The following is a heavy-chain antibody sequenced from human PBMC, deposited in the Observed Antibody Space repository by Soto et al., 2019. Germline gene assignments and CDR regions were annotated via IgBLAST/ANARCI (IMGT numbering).Heavy chain of an antibody. V-gene: IGHV4-61*01. J-gene: IGHJ4*02. D-gene: IGHD5-18*01. CDR2: IYYSGST. CDR1: GGSVSSGSYY. CDR3: ARGPGYSYGFSYFDY. Sequence: PSETLCLTCTVSGGSVSSGSYYWSWIRQPPGKGLEWIGYIYYSGSTNYNPSLKSRVTISVDTSKNQFSLKLSSVTAADTAVYYCARGPGYSYGFSYFDYWGQGTLVTVSS.